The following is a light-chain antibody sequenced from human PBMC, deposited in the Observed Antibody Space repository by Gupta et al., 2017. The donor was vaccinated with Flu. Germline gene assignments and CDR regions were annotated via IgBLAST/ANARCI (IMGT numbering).Light chain of an antibody. V-gene: IGLV3-19*01. J-gene: IGLJ1*01. Sequence: SSELTQDPAVAVALGQTVRIACRGDSLRSYYASWYQQKPGQAPVLVIYGENKRPSGIPDRFSGSTSGNTASLTITGAQAEDEADYYGSSRESTNSVLYVFGTGTEVTVL. CDR1: SLRSYY. CDR3: SSRESTNSVLYV. CDR2: GEN.